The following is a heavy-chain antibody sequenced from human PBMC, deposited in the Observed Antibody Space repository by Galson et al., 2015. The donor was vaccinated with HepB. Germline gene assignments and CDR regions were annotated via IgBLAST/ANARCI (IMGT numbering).Heavy chain of an antibody. Sequence: SLRLSCAASGFTFINSSIHWVHQAPVNGLERVAVIWHDGSNKKYAGSVTGRFTLSRDNSKNTLYLQMNSLRVGDTAVYYCEIMIRGRWYYFEYWGQGTLVTGSS. CDR2: IWHDGSNK. CDR3: EIMIRGRWYYFEY. CDR1: GFTFINSS. D-gene: IGHD3-22*01. J-gene: IGHJ4*02. V-gene: IGHV3-33*01.